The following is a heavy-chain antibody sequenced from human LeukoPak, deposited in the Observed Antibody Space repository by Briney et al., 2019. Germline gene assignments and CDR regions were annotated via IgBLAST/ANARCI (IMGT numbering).Heavy chain of an antibody. J-gene: IGHJ4*02. CDR3: ARSDYDILTGYYSVFDY. CDR1: GYTFTGYY. CDR2: INPNSGGT. Sequence: GASVKVSCKASGYTFTGYYMHWVRQAPGQGLEWMGWINPNSGGTNYAQKFQGRVTMTRDTSISTAYMELSRLRSDDTAVYYCARSDYDILTGYYSVFDYWGQGTLVTVSS. V-gene: IGHV1-2*02. D-gene: IGHD3-9*01.